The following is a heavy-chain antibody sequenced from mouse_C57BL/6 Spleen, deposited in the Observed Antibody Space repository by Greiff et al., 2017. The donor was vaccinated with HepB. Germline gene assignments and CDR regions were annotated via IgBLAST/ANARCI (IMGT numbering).Heavy chain of an antibody. D-gene: IGHD4-1*01. CDR2: ISYSGST. J-gene: IGHJ1*03. Sequence: EVHLVESGPGMVKPSQSLSLTCTVTGYSITSGYDWHWIRHFPGNKLEWMGYISYSGSTNYNPSLKSRISITHDTSKNHFFLKLNSVTTEDTATYDCAREVGRGYFDVWGTGTTVTVSS. V-gene: IGHV3-1*01. CDR1: GYSITSGYD. CDR3: AREVGRGYFDV.